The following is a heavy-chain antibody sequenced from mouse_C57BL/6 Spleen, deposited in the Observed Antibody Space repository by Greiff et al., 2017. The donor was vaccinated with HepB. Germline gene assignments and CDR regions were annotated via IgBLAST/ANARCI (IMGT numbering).Heavy chain of an antibody. J-gene: IGHJ4*01. CDR2: INPSNGGT. D-gene: IGHD1-1*01. CDR3: AREGTTVGYAMDY. Sequence: QVQLKQPGTELVKPGASVKLSCKASGYTFTSYWMHWVKQRPGQGLEWIGNINPSNGGTNYNEKFKSKATLTVDKSSSTAYMQLSSLTSEDSAVYYCAREGTTVGYAMDYWGQGTSVTVSS. V-gene: IGHV1-53*01. CDR1: GYTFTSYW.